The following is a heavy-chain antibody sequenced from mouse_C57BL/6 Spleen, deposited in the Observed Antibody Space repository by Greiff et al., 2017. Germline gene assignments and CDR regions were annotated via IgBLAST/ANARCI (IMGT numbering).Heavy chain of an antibody. D-gene: IGHD2-12*01. CDR2: ISPGDGDT. V-gene: IGHV1-80*01. Sequence: QVQLQQSGAELVKPGASGKISCKASGYAFSSYWMNWVKQGPGKGLEWIGQISPGDGDTTYNGKFKGKATLTADKSSSTAYMQLSSLTSEDSAVYFCARQWDSQGFAYWGQGTLVTVSA. CDR3: ARQWDSQGFAY. CDR1: GYAFSSYW. J-gene: IGHJ3*01.